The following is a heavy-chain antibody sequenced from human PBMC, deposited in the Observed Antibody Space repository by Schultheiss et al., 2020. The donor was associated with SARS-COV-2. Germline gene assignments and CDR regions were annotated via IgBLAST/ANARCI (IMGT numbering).Heavy chain of an antibody. V-gene: IGHV3-48*01. CDR2: ISSSSSTI. Sequence: GGSLRLSCTASGFTFGDYAMSWFRQAPGKGLEWVSYISSSSSTIYYADSVKGRFTISRDNAKNSLYLQMNSLRAEDTAVYYCARDKGYGAAFDIWGQGTMVTVSS. CDR3: ARDKGYGAAFDI. D-gene: IGHD4-17*01. CDR1: GFTFGDYA. J-gene: IGHJ3*02.